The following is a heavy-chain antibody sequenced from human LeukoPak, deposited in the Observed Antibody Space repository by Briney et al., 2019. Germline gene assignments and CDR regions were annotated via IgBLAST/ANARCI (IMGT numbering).Heavy chain of an antibody. V-gene: IGHV3-33*01. CDR1: GFTFSSYG. D-gene: IGHD6-19*01. J-gene: IGHJ4*02. CDR3: ARDNSAVRYSSGADY. CDR2: IWYDGSNK. Sequence: GRSLRLSCAASGFTFSSYGMHWVRQAPGKGLEWVAVIWYDGSNKYYADSVKGRFTISRDNSKNTLYLQMNSLRAEDTAVYYCARDNSAVRYSSGADYWGQGTLVTVSS.